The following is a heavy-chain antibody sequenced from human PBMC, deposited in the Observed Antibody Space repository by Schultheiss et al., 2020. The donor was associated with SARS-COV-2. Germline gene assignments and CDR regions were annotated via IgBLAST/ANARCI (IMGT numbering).Heavy chain of an antibody. CDR2: IIPIFGTA. V-gene: IGHV1-69*13. CDR1: GGTFSSYA. J-gene: IGHJ3*02. D-gene: IGHD6-19*01. Sequence: SVKVSCKASGGTFSSYAISWVRQAPGQGLEWMGGIIPIFGTANYAQKFQGRVTITADESTSTAYMELSSLTSEDTAVYYCAGGGRGWVKDAFDIWGQGTMVTVSS. CDR3: AGGGRGWVKDAFDI.